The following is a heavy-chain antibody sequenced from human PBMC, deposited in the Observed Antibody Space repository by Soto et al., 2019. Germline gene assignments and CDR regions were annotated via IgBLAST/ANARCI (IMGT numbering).Heavy chain of an antibody. Sequence: ASVKVSCKASGGAFSSYAISWVRQAPGQGLEWMGGIIPIFGTANYAQKFQGRVTITADKSTSTAYMELSSLRSEDTAVYYCASKSSSGYYGWFDPWGQGTLVTVSS. CDR1: GGAFSSYA. CDR3: ASKSSSGYYGWFDP. V-gene: IGHV1-69*06. D-gene: IGHD3-22*01. CDR2: IIPIFGTA. J-gene: IGHJ5*02.